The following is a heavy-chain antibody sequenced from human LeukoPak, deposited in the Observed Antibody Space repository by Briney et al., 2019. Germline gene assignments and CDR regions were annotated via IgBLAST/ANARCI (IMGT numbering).Heavy chain of an antibody. D-gene: IGHD3-3*01. V-gene: IGHV1-2*02. J-gene: IGHJ6*02. CDR2: INPNSGGT. Sequence: ASVKVSCKASGYTFTGYYMHWVRQAPGQGLEWMGWINPNSGGTNYAQKFQGRVTMTRDTSISTAYMELSRLRSDDTAVYYCARLAGGKNYDFWSGLGMDVWGQGTTVTVSS. CDR1: GYTFTGYY. CDR3: ARLAGGKNYDFWSGLGMDV.